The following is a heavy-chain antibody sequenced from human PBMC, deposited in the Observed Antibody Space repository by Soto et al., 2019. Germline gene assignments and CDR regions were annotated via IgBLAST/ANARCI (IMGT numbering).Heavy chain of an antibody. CDR1: GVSFSVFA. Sequence: PGGSLGISCAASGVSFSVFAVSWARQDPGKGLEWVSTISGSGGSTYNADSVKGRFTFSRDNFANRLNLQMNSLRADDTAVYYCAKSGGGGGIRAYFGFWGQGTSVPVSS. CDR3: AKSGGGGGIRAYFGF. J-gene: IGHJ4*02. V-gene: IGHV3-23*01. D-gene: IGHD3-16*01. CDR2: ISGSGGST.